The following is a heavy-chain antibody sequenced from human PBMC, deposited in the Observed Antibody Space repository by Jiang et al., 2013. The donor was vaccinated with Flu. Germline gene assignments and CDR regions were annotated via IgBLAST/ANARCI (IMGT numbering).Heavy chain of an antibody. CDR3: ARDESGNSGWDY. D-gene: IGHD6-19*01. CDR2: ISYDGSNK. J-gene: IGHJ4*02. CDR1: GFTSSSYA. V-gene: IGHV3-30-3*01. Sequence: QLLESGGGVVQPGRSLRLSCAASGFTSSSYAMHWVRQAPGKGLEWVAVISYDGSNKYYADSVKGRFTISRDNSKNTLYLQMNSLRAEDTAVYYCARDESGNSGWDYWGQGTLVTVSS.